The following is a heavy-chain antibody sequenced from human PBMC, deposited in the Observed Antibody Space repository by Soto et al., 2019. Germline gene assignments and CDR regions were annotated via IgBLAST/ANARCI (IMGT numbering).Heavy chain of an antibody. V-gene: IGHV1-3*01. D-gene: IGHD3-3*01. CDR1: GYTFTSYA. Sequence: ASVKVSCKASGYTFTSYAMHWVRQAPGQRLEWMGWINAGNGNTKYSQKFQGRVTITRDTSASTAYMELSSLRSEDTAVYYCARPETRTIFGVGKDAFDIWGQGTMVTVSS. CDR3: ARPETRTIFGVGKDAFDI. J-gene: IGHJ3*02. CDR2: INAGNGNT.